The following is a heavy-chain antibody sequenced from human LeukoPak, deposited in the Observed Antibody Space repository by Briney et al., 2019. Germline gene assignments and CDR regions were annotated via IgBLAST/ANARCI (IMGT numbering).Heavy chain of an antibody. J-gene: IGHJ1*01. CDR2: IYYSGST. D-gene: IGHD1-7*01. CDR1: GGSISSHY. CDR3: ARIGTGTTEEYFQH. V-gene: IGHV4-59*11. Sequence: SETLSLTCTVSGGSISSHYWSWIRQPPGKGLEWIGYIYYSGSTNYNPSLKSRVTISVDTSKNQFSLKLSSVTAADTAVYYCARIGTGTTEEYFQHWGQGTLVTVSS.